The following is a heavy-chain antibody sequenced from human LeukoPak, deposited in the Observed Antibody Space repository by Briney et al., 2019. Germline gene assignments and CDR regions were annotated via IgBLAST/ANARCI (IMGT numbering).Heavy chain of an antibody. V-gene: IGHV3-66*01. CDR1: GFTVSSNY. D-gene: IGHD1-26*01. Sequence: GGSLRLSCAASGFTVSSNYMSWVRQAPGKGLEWVSVIYSGGSTYYADSVKGRFTISRDNSKNTLYLQMNSLRAEDTAVYYCARGGPAREIWFDPWGQGTLVTVSS. CDR2: IYSGGST. CDR3: ARGGPAREIWFDP. J-gene: IGHJ5*02.